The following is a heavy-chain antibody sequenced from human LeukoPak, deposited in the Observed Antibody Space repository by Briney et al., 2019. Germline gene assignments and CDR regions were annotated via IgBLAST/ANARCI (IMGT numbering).Heavy chain of an antibody. CDR2: ISSSATNI. D-gene: IGHD6-13*01. V-gene: IGHV3-11*01. J-gene: IGHJ6*02. CDR3: ARDRGAAAGTRYYGMDV. Sequence: GGSLRLSCATSGFNFNNYYMSWIRQAPGKGLEWLSYISSSATNIQYADSVKGRFTISRDNAKNSAYLQMDSLRGEDTAVYYCARDRGAAAGTRYYGMDVWGQGTTVTVSS. CDR1: GFNFNNYY.